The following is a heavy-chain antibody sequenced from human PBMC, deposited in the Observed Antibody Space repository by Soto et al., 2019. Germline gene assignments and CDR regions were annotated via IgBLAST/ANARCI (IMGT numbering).Heavy chain of an antibody. CDR2: ISYDGSNK. Sequence: GGSLRLSCAASGFTFSSYGMHWVRQAPGKGLEWVAVISYDGSNKYYADSVKGRFTISRDNSKNTLYLQMNSLRAEDTAVYYCAGVVDLYQLLVHWGQGTLVTVSS. V-gene: IGHV3-30*03. D-gene: IGHD2-2*01. CDR3: AGVVDLYQLLVH. CDR1: GFTFSSYG. J-gene: IGHJ4*02.